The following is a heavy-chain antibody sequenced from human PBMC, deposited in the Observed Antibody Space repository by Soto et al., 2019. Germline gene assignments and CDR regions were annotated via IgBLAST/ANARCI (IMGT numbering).Heavy chain of an antibody. CDR1: GYSFTNKD. V-gene: IGHV1-8*01. CDR3: ARMETFGSLNWFDP. D-gene: IGHD3-16*01. Sequence: ASVEVSCKASGYSFTNKDVSWVRQATGQGLEWMGWMNPGSGDTGYAQKFQGRVTMTRDISIATAYMELSSLRSDDTAIYYCARMETFGSLNWFDPWGQGNLVTVA. J-gene: IGHJ5*01. CDR2: MNPGSGDT.